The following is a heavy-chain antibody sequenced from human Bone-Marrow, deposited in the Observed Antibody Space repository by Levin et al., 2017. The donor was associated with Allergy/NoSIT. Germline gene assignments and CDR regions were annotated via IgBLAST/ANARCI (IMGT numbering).Heavy chain of an antibody. D-gene: IGHD3-16*02. V-gene: IGHV3-23*01. J-gene: IGHJ4*02. CDR3: AKVGVWGNYRYLDY. CDR2: ISGSGGST. CDR1: GFSFSSYT. Sequence: GESLKISCAASGFSFSSYTMNWIRQAPGKGLEWVSAISGSGGSTYYADSVKGRFTISRDNSKNTLYLQMNSLRAEDTAVYYCAKVGVWGNYRYLDYWGQGTLVTVSS.